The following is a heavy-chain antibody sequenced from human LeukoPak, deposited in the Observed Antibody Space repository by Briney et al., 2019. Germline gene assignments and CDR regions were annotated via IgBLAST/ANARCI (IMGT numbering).Heavy chain of an antibody. V-gene: IGHV3-23*01. CDR2: IRGSGDNT. J-gene: IGHJ4*02. D-gene: IGHD1-26*01. CDR3: AREPPSGSYIDY. CDR1: GFTFRNYA. Sequence: GGSLRLSCAASGFTFRNYAMSWVRQAPGKGLEWVSTIRGSGDNTYYADSVKGRFSISRDNSKDTLYLQMNSLRAEDTAVYYCAREPPSGSYIDYWGQGTLVTVSS.